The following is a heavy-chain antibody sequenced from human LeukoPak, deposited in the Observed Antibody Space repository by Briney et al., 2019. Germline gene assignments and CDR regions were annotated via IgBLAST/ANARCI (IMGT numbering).Heavy chain of an antibody. CDR2: MNPNSGNT. D-gene: IGHD3-22*01. CDR3: ARSLTMIVGIDY. J-gene: IGHJ4*02. V-gene: IGHV1-8*03. Sequence: ASVKVSCKASGYAFTSYDINWVRQATGQGLEWMGWMNPNSGNTGYAQKFQGRVTITRNTSISTAYMELSSLRSEDTAVYYCARSLTMIVGIDYWGQGTLVTVSS. CDR1: GYAFTSYD.